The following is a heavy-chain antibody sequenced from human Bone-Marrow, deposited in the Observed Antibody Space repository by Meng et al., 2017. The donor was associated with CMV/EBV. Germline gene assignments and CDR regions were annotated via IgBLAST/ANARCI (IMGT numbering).Heavy chain of an antibody. CDR3: ARLIRGGAAGYFDY. CDR2: IYYSGST. D-gene: IGHD6-13*01. V-gene: IGHV4-61*01. Sequence: SETLSLTCTVSGGSVSSGSYYWSWIRQPPGKGLEWIGYIYYSGSTNYNPSLKSRVTISVDTSKNQFSLKLSSVTAADTAVYYCARLIRGGAAGYFDYWGQGTLVTVSS. J-gene: IGHJ4*02. CDR1: GGSVSSGSYY.